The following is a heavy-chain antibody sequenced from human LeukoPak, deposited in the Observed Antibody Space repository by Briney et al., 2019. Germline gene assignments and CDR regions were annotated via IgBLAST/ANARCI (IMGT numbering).Heavy chain of an antibody. Sequence: SETLSLTCTVSGGSISSGGYYWSWIRQHPGKGLEWIGYIYYSGSTYYNPSLKSRVTISVDTSKNQFSLKLCSVTAADTAVYYCAREAVATITSGYFDYWGHGTLVTVSS. CDR3: AREAVATITSGYFDY. CDR2: IYYSGST. CDR1: GGSISSGGYY. D-gene: IGHD5-12*01. V-gene: IGHV4-31*03. J-gene: IGHJ4*01.